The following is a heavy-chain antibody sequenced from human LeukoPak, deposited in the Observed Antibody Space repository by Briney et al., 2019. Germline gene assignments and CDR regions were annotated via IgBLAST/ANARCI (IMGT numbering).Heavy chain of an antibody. Sequence: PGGSLRLSCAASGFTVSSNYMSWVRQAPGKGLEWVSVIYSGGSTYYADPVKGRFTISRDNSKNTLYLQMNSLRAEDTAVYYCAMGDDLRDGYNPLDYWGQGTLVTVSS. CDR3: AMGDDLRDGYNPLDY. D-gene: IGHD5-24*01. CDR2: IYSGGST. J-gene: IGHJ4*02. V-gene: IGHV3-66*01. CDR1: GFTVSSNY.